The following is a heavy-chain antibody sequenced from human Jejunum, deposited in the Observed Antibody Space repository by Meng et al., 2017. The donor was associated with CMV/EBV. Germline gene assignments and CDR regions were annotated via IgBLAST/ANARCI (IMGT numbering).Heavy chain of an antibody. Sequence: VQLQESGPGLVNPSETLSLTCTVSGGSINNYYWSWIRQSAGKGLEWIGRFYSSDTYNYHPSLNSRVTMSLDTSKKQFSLILSSVTAADTARYYCARGPGASTREGFDHWGLGTLVTVSS. CDR3: ARGPGASTREGFDH. CDR2: FYSSDTY. D-gene: IGHD1-26*01. CDR1: GGSINNYY. V-gene: IGHV4-4*07. J-gene: IGHJ4*02.